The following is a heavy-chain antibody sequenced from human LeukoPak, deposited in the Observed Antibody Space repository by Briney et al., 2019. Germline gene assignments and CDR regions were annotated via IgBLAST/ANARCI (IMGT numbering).Heavy chain of an antibody. Sequence: PGGSLRLSCAASGFTFSSYAMSWVRQAPGKGLEWVSAISGSGGSTYYADSVKGRFTISRDNSKNTLYLQMNSLRAEDTAVYYCAKGRFLEWLSRGHMDVWGKGTTVTVSS. CDR2: ISGSGGST. V-gene: IGHV3-23*01. D-gene: IGHD3-3*01. CDR3: AKGRFLEWLSRGHMDV. CDR1: GFTFSSYA. J-gene: IGHJ6*03.